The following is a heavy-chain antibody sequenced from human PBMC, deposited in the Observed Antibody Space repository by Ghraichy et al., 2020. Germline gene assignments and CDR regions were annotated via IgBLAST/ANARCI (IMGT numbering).Heavy chain of an antibody. J-gene: IGHJ5*02. D-gene: IGHD1-26*01. Sequence: SETLSLTCTVSGGSVSSGSYYWSWIRQPPGKGLEWIGYIYYSGSTNYNPSLKSRVTISVDTSKNQFSLKLSSVTAADTAVYYCASGSGSYTGDNWFDPWGQGTLVTVSS. CDR3: ASGSGSYTGDNWFDP. V-gene: IGHV4-61*01. CDR2: IYYSGST. CDR1: GGSVSSGSYY.